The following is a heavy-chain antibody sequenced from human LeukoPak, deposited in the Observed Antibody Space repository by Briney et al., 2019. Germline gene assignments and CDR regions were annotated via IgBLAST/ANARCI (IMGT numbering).Heavy chain of an antibody. Sequence: SVKVSCKASGGTLSSYAISWVRQAPGQGLEWMGRIIPILGIANYAQKFQGRVTITADKSTSTAYMELSSLRSEDTAVYYCARDPHDKEYDFWSGYYGMDVWGQGTTVTVSS. CDR2: IIPILGIA. V-gene: IGHV1-69*04. J-gene: IGHJ6*02. CDR3: ARDPHDKEYDFWSGYYGMDV. CDR1: GGTLSSYA. D-gene: IGHD3-3*01.